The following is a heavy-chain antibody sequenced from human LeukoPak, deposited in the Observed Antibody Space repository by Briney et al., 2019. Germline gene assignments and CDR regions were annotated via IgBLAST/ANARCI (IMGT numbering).Heavy chain of an antibody. D-gene: IGHD3-3*01. CDR1: GFTFSSYS. V-gene: IGHV3-23*01. CDR2: INNSGGAT. CDR3: ARDWRSPGGY. Sequence: GGSLRPSCAASGFTFSSYSMNWVRQAPGKGLEWVSVINNSGGATFYADSVKGRFTISRDNSKNTVYLQMNSLRAEDTAVYYCARDWRSPGGYWGQGTLVTVSS. J-gene: IGHJ4*02.